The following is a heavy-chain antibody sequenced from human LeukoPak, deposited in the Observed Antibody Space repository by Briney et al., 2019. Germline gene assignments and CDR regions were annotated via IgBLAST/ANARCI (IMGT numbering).Heavy chain of an antibody. D-gene: IGHD4-17*01. CDR3: ARGLLGTTVTGWYFDL. Sequence: GGSLRLSCAASGFTFSSYDMHWVRHATGKGLEWVSAIGTAGDTYYPGSVKGRFTISRENAKNSLYLQMNSLRAGDTAVYYCARGLLGTTVTGWYFDLWGRGTLVTVSS. CDR1: GFTFSSYD. CDR2: IGTAGDT. J-gene: IGHJ2*01. V-gene: IGHV3-13*01.